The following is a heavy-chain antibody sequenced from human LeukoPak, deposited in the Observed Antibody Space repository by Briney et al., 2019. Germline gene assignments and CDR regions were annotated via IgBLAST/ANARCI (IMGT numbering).Heavy chain of an antibody. Sequence: SGRSLRLSCAVSGFSFSTDVMYWVRQAPGKGLEWVSAIYGIGAGASYAASVKGRFTISRDNSKNTLYHQLDNLRPEDPALYYCAKLGVRSSAGEDYWGQGTLVTVSS. D-gene: IGHD3-10*01. J-gene: IGHJ4*02. CDR1: GFSFSTDV. CDR2: IYGIGAGA. V-gene: IGHV3-23*01. CDR3: AKLGVRSSAGEDY.